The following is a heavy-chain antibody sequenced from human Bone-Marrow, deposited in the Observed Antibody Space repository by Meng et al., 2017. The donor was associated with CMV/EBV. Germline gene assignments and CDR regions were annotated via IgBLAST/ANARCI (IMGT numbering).Heavy chain of an antibody. CDR2: ISAYNGNT. CDR3: ARAPPRSITGTTGSDYYYGMDV. CDR1: GYTFTTYG. Sequence: ASVKVSCKASGYTFTTYGISWVRQAPGQGLEWMGWISAYNGNTNYAQKLQGRVTMTTDTSTSTAYMALRSLRSDDTAVYYCARAPPRSITGTTGSDYYYGMDVWGQGTTVTVSS. V-gene: IGHV1-18*01. D-gene: IGHD1-7*01. J-gene: IGHJ6*02.